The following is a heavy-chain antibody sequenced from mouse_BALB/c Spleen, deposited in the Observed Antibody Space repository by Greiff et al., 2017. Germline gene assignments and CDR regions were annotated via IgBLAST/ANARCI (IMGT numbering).Heavy chain of an antibody. J-gene: IGHJ4*01. Sequence: EVKLMESGGVLVQPGGSLKLSCAASGFTFSSYGMSWVRQTPDKRLELVATINSNGGSTYYPDSVKGRFTISRDNAKNTLYLQMSSLKSEDTAMYYCARDGDYGPYYYAMDYWGQGTSVTVSS. CDR1: GFTFSSYG. CDR3: ARDGDYGPYYYAMDY. D-gene: IGHD2-13*01. V-gene: IGHV5-6-3*01. CDR2: INSNGGST.